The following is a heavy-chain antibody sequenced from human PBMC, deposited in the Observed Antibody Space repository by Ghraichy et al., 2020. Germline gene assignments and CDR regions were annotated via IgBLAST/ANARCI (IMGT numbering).Heavy chain of an antibody. V-gene: IGHV3-74*01. J-gene: IGHJ3*02. CDR2: INSDGSST. D-gene: IGHD3-22*01. CDR1: GFTFSSYW. Sequence: GGSLRLSCAASGFTFSSYWMHWVRQAPGKGLVWVSRINSDGSSTSYADSVKGRFTISRDNAKNTLYLQMNSLRAEDTAVYYCARVAHYYDSSGSSLHDAFDIWGQGTMVTVSS. CDR3: ARVAHYYDSSGSSLHDAFDI.